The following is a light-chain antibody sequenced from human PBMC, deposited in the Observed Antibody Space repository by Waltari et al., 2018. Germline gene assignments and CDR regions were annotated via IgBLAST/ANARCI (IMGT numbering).Light chain of an antibody. Sequence: ESVLTQSPGTLSLSPGEKATLACRASQSVGRSLAWYQQKPGQAPRLLIYDASRRATGIPDRFSGSGSGTDFSLTISRLEPEDFAVYYCQHYVRLPATFGQGTKVEI. CDR1: QSVGRS. CDR2: DAS. CDR3: QHYVRLPAT. V-gene: IGKV3-20*01. J-gene: IGKJ1*01.